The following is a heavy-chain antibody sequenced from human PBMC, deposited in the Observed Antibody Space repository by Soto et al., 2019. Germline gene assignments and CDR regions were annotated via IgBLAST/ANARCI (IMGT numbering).Heavy chain of an antibody. Sequence: QVQLQESGPGLVKPSQTLSLTCTVSDDSVSSGGYYWSWISQHPGKGLEWIGYIYGTGNMYYKSSLKSRLTFSVDTSKIHFSLNLTSVTAADTAVYYCARGTDTWFFALWGRGTLVTVSS. CDR2: IYGTGNM. CDR3: ARGTDTWFFAL. V-gene: IGHV4-31*03. CDR1: DDSVSSGGYY. J-gene: IGHJ2*01. D-gene: IGHD3-9*01.